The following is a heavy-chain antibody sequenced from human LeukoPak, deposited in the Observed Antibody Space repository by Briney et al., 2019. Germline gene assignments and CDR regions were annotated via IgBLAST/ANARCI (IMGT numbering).Heavy chain of an antibody. J-gene: IGHJ4*02. D-gene: IGHD5-12*01. V-gene: IGHV3-23*01. CDR1: GFSISDSA. Sequence: GGSLRLSCAASGFSISDSAMSWVRQAPGKGLEWVSLIVASSGSTFYADSVKGRFTISRDSSKNTLYLQMNSLRAEDMAVYYCAKGAYDYIEMGYFDYWGQGTLVTVSS. CDR2: IVASSGST. CDR3: AKGAYDYIEMGYFDY.